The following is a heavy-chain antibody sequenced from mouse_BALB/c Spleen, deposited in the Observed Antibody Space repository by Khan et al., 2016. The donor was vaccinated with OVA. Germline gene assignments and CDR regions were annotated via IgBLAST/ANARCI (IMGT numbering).Heavy chain of an antibody. D-gene: IGHD1-1*01. CDR2: LSYSGNP. CDR1: GYSITSDYA. V-gene: IGHV3-2*02. CDR3: ARVYGGDFDY. J-gene: IGHJ2*01. Sequence: EVQLVESGPGLVKPSQSLSLTCTVTGYSITSDYAWNWIRQFPGNKLEWMGFLSYSGNPNYNPSLKSRISITRDTSKNQFFLQLNSVTTEDTATYYCARVYGGDFDYWGQGTTLTVSS.